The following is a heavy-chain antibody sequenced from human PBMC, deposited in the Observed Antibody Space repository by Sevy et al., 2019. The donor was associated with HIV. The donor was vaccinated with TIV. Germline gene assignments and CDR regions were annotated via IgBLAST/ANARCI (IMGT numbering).Heavy chain of an antibody. V-gene: IGHV1-18*01. Sequence: ASVKVSCKASGYTFTSYGISWVRQAPGQGLEWMGWISAYNGNTNYAQKLQDRVTMTTDTSTSTAYMELRSLRSDDTAVYYCARREYYYDSSGYLMGVFDYWGQGTLVTVSS. J-gene: IGHJ4*02. CDR3: ARREYYYDSSGYLMGVFDY. D-gene: IGHD3-22*01. CDR1: GYTFTSYG. CDR2: ISAYNGNT.